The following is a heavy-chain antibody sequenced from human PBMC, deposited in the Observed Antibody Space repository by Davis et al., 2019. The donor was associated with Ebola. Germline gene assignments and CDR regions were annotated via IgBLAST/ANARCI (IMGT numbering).Heavy chain of an antibody. CDR3: ARDGSTSNQKSGELDY. V-gene: IGHV1-2*02. Sequence: AASVKVSCKASGYTFTTYDINWVRQATGQGFEWMGWMNPNRGGTNYAQKFQGRVTMTRDTSISTAYMELSRLRSDDTAVYYCARDGSTSNQKSGELDYWGQGPLVTVSS. CDR2: MNPNRGGT. D-gene: IGHD7-27*01. CDR1: GYTFTTYD. J-gene: IGHJ4*02.